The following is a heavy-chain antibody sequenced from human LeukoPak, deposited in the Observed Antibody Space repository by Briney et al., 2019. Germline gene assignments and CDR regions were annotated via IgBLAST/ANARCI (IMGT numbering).Heavy chain of an antibody. CDR2: TSAYNGNT. V-gene: IGHV1-18*04. CDR1: GYTFTSYG. Sequence: GASVKVSCKASGYTFTSYGISWVRQAPGQGLEWMGWTSAYNGNTNYAQKLQGRVTMTTDTSTSTAYMELRSLRSDDTAVYYCAREAYCSGGSCYPADYWGQGTLVTVSS. D-gene: IGHD2-15*01. CDR3: AREAYCSGGSCYPADY. J-gene: IGHJ4*02.